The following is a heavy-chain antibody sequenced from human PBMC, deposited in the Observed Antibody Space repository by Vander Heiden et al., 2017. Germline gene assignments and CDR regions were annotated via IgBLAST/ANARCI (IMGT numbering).Heavy chain of an antibody. CDR1: GFTFSSSG. CDR2: IWYDGSNK. CDR3: ARDGGLRFLEWSMDV. J-gene: IGHJ6*02. D-gene: IGHD3-3*01. V-gene: IGHV3-33*01. Sequence: QVQLVESGGGVVQPGRSLRLSSAASGFTFSSSGMHWVRQAPGKGLEWVAVIWYDGSNKYYADSVKGRFTISRDNSKNTLYLQMNSLRAEDTAVYYCARDGGLRFLEWSMDVWGQGTTVTVSS.